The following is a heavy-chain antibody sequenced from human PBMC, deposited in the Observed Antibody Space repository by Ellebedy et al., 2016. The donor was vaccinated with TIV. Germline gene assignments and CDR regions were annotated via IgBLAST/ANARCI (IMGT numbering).Heavy chain of an antibody. CDR2: IYHSGST. J-gene: IGHJ4*02. D-gene: IGHD3-9*01. V-gene: IGHV4-39*01. Sequence: MPSETLSLTCTVSGGPISGRRYYWGSIRQPPGKGLEWIGSIYHSGSTYYSPSLKSRLTISIDTSKNQFSLKLTSMTAADTAVYYCARPVYYDILTGFQLWGQGTLVTVSS. CDR3: ARPVYYDILTGFQL. CDR1: GGPISGRRYY.